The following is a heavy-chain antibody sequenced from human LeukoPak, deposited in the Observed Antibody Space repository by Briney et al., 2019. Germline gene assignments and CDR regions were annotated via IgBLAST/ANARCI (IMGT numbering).Heavy chain of an antibody. CDR3: TRDLLRDYYDSSGYYPFDY. CDR2: IRSKAYGGTT. Sequence: GGSLRLSCTASGFTFGDYAMSWVRQAPGKGLEWVGFIRSKAYGGTTEYAASVKGRFTISRDDSKSIAHLQMNSLKTEDTAVYYCTRDLLRDYYDSSGYYPFDYWGQGTLVTVSS. D-gene: IGHD3-22*01. V-gene: IGHV3-49*04. J-gene: IGHJ4*02. CDR1: GFTFGDYA.